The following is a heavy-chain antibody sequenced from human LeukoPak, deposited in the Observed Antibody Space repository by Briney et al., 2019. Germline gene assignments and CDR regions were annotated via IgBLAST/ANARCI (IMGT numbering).Heavy chain of an antibody. CDR1: GYTFTGYY. CDR2: IIPNNGGV. V-gene: IGHV1-2*06. CDR3: ARGPVGPANAFDI. D-gene: IGHD1-26*01. J-gene: IGHJ3*02. Sequence: ASVKVSCKASGYTFTGYYMHWVRQAPGQELEWMGRIIPNNGGVSYAQKLQGRVTMTRDTSISTVYMELSSLISDDTAIYYCARGPVGPANAFDIWGQGTMATVSS.